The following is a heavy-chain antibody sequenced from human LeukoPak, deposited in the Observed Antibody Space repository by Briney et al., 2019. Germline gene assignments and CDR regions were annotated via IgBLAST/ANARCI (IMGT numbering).Heavy chain of an antibody. Sequence: GGSLRLSCAASGFTFSNYAMSWVRQAPGKGLEWVSTISGSGGSTYYADSVKGRFTISRDNSRNTLYLQINSLRAEDTAVYYCAKQGYYYDMDVWGQGTAVTVSS. V-gene: IGHV3-23*01. CDR2: ISGSGGST. J-gene: IGHJ6*02. CDR1: GFTFSNYA. CDR3: AKQGYYYDMDV.